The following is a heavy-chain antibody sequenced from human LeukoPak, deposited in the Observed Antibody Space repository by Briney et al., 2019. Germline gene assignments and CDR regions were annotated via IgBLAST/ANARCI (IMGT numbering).Heavy chain of an antibody. V-gene: IGHV1-69*13. D-gene: IGHD6-13*01. CDR3: ARHSSSPGGFDY. J-gene: IGHJ4*02. CDR1: GGTFSSYA. Sequence: SVKVSCKASGGTFSSYAISWVRQAPGQGLEWMGGIIPIFGTANYAQKFQGRVTITADESTSTAYMELSCLRSEDTAVYYCARHSSSPGGFDYWGQGTLVTVSS. CDR2: IIPIFGTA.